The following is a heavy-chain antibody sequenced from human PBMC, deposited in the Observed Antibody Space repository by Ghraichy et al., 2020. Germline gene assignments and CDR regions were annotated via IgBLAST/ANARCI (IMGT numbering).Heavy chain of an antibody. D-gene: IGHD2-21*02. CDR3: ATYGGVVVTAIPIYYYYGMDV. CDR2: IYSGGST. CDR1: GFTVSSNY. Sequence: GGSLTLSCAASGFTVSSNYMSWVRQAPGKGLEWVSVIYSGGSTYYADSVKGRFTISRDNSKNTLYLQMNSLRAEDTAVYYCATYGGVVVTAIPIYYYYGMDVWGQGTTVTVSS. V-gene: IGHV3-66*02. J-gene: IGHJ6*02.